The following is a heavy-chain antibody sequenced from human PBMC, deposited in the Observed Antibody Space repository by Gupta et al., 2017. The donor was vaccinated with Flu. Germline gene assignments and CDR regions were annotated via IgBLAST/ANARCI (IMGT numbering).Heavy chain of an antibody. CDR2: IAFDESSK. D-gene: IGHD5-12*01. CDR3: AKVAEKRRWLHGDH. V-gene: IGHV3-30*18. Sequence: RQAAGKGLEWLAVIAFDESSKHYADSVKGRFTISRDNSKNTLYLQMNSLRAEDTAVYYGAKVAEKRRWLHGDHWGQGTLVTVSS. J-gene: IGHJ5*02.